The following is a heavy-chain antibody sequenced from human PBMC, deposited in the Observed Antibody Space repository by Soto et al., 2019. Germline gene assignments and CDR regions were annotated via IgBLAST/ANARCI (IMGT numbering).Heavy chain of an antibody. V-gene: IGHV4-61*08. CDR3: ARGYYTSWNGFDR. Sequence: QVQLQESGPGLVKPSETLSLTCTVSVSGGSVSTGVHYWSWIRQPPGKGLEWIGYIYYSGSTNYNPTLKSRVTISVGTSKNQFSLKMTSVTAADTAVYYCARGYYTSWNGFDRWGRGTLVTVSS. D-gene: IGHD1-1*01. J-gene: IGHJ2*01. CDR1: GGSVSTGVHY. CDR2: IYYSGST.